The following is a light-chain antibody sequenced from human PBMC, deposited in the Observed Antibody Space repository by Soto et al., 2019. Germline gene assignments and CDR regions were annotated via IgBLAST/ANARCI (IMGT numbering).Light chain of an antibody. CDR2: AAS. V-gene: IGKV1-39*01. CDR1: QSISTY. Sequence: DIQMTQSPSSLSAFVGDRVTITCRASQSISTYLNWYQQKPGNAPRVLIYAASRLERGVPSRFSGSGSGTDFILTINSLQPEDLGTYYCQQSDDSALTFGGGTKVEIK. J-gene: IGKJ4*01. CDR3: QQSDDSALT.